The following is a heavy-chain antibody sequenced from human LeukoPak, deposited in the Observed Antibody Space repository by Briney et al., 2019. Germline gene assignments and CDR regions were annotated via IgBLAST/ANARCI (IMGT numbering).Heavy chain of an antibody. J-gene: IGHJ1*01. CDR2: ISGSGGST. Sequence: GGSLRLFCAASGFTFSSYAMSWVRQAPGKGLEWVSAISGSGGSTYYADSVKGRFTISRDNSKNTLYLQMNSLRAEDTAVYYCAKDGLASSRPKYFQHWGQGTLVTVSS. D-gene: IGHD6-19*01. CDR3: AKDGLASSRPKYFQH. V-gene: IGHV3-23*01. CDR1: GFTFSSYA.